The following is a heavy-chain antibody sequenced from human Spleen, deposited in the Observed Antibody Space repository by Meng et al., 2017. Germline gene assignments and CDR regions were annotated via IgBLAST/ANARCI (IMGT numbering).Heavy chain of an antibody. CDR2: MNPNSGNT. CDR3: ARGELSGSYWFVGWFDP. Sequence: ASVKVSCKASGYTFTSYDINWVRQATGQGLEWMGWMNPNSGNTGYAQKFQGRVTMTRNTSISTAYMELSSLRSEDTAVYYCARGELSGSYWFVGWFDPWGQGTLVTVSS. D-gene: IGHD1-26*01. CDR1: GYTFTSYD. V-gene: IGHV1-8*01. J-gene: IGHJ5*02.